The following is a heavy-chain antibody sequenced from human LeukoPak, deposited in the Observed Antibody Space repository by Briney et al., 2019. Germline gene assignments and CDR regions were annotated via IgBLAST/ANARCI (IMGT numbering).Heavy chain of an antibody. Sequence: ASVKVSCKVSGYTLTELSMHWVRQAPGKGLEWMGGFDPEDGETIYAQKFQGRVTMTADTSTDTAYMELSSLRSEDTAVYYCATAPGSYYSDAFDIWGQGTMVTVSS. D-gene: IGHD3-10*01. J-gene: IGHJ3*02. CDR1: GYTLTELS. V-gene: IGHV1-24*01. CDR3: ATAPGSYYSDAFDI. CDR2: FDPEDGET.